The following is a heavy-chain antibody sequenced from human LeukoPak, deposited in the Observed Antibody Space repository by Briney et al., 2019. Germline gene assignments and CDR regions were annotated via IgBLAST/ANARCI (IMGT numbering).Heavy chain of an antibody. CDR3: AKDTATVVTRYYYYYMDV. Sequence: PGGSLRLSCAASGFTFDDYAMHWVRQAPGKGLEWVSLISWDGGSTYYADSVKGRFTISRDNSKNSLYLQMNSLRAEDTALYYCAKDTATVVTRYYYYYMDVWGKGTTVTVSS. D-gene: IGHD4-23*01. V-gene: IGHV3-43D*03. CDR1: GFTFDDYA. J-gene: IGHJ6*03. CDR2: ISWDGGST.